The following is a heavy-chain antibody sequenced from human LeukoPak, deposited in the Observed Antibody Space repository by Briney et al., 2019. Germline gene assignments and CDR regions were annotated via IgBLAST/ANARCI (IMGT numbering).Heavy chain of an antibody. Sequence: GGSLRLSCAASGFTFSDYYMSWIRQAPGKGLEWVSYISSSSSIIYYADSVKGRFTISRDNSKNSLYLQMNSLRTEDTALYYCAKEQTYYYDSSGYFDYWGQGTLVTVSS. V-gene: IGHV3-11*01. CDR2: ISSSSSII. CDR1: GFTFSDYY. CDR3: AKEQTYYYDSSGYFDY. J-gene: IGHJ4*02. D-gene: IGHD3-22*01.